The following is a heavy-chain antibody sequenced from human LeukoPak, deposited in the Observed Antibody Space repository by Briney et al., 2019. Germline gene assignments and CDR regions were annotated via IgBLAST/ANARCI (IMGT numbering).Heavy chain of an antibody. Sequence: ASVKVSCKASGGTFSSYAISWVRQAPGQGLEWMGWISAYNGNTNYAQKLQGRVTMTTDTSTSTAYMELRSLRSDDTAVYYCARAGFKSYDFWSGYSTHFDYWGQGTLVTVSS. CDR3: ARAGFKSYDFWSGYSTHFDY. V-gene: IGHV1-18*01. D-gene: IGHD3-3*01. J-gene: IGHJ4*02. CDR1: GGTFSSYA. CDR2: ISAYNGNT.